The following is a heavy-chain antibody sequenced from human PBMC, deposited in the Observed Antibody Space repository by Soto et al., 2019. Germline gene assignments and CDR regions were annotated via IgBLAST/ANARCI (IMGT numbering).Heavy chain of an antibody. J-gene: IGHJ6*02. Sequence: QVQLQESGPGLVKPSETLSLTCTVAGGSISSYYWSWIRQPPGQGLEWIGYISDSGSTNYNPSLKSRVTISVDTSNNQFSLKLSSVTAADTAVYYCARRIKYDYDMDVWGQGTTVTVSS. V-gene: IGHV4-59*08. CDR3: ARRIKYDYDMDV. CDR1: GGSISSYY. CDR2: ISDSGST. D-gene: IGHD2-15*01.